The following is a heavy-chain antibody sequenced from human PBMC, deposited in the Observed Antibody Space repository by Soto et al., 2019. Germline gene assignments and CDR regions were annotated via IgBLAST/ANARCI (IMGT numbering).Heavy chain of an antibody. CDR1: GFNFNSYT. V-gene: IGHV3-21*01. Sequence: EVQLVESGGGLVKPGGSLRLSCAASGFNFNSYTINWVRQAPGNRLEWLSSISSSGYIFSTDSVRGRFTISRDNAKNSVYLQINRLRAEDTAVYFCARDCSGGSCYPGMDVWGQGTTVTVSS. D-gene: IGHD2-15*01. CDR3: ARDCSGGSCYPGMDV. J-gene: IGHJ6*02. CDR2: ISSSGYI.